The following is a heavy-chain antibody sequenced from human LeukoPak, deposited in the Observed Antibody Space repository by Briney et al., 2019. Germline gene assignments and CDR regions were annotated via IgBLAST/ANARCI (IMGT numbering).Heavy chain of an antibody. V-gene: IGHV4-59*01. CDR2: IYYSGST. CDR1: GGSISSYY. J-gene: IGHJ2*01. D-gene: IGHD1-26*01. Sequence: PSETLSLTCTVSGGSISSYYWSWIRQPPGKGLEWVGYIYYSGSTNYNPSLKSRVTISVDTSKNQFSLKLSSVTAADTAVHYCAREVGIVGATDYWYFDLWGRGTLVTVSS. CDR3: AREVGIVGATDYWYFDL.